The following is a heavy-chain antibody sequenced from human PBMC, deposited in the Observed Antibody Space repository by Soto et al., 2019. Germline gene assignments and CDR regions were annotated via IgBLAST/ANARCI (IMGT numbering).Heavy chain of an antibody. J-gene: IGHJ6*02. V-gene: IGHV4-59*01. D-gene: IGHD1-1*01. CDR2: IYFTGTT. Sequence: QVQLQESGPGLVKPSETLSLTCTVSGGSISTYYWSWIRQPPGKGLEWIGYIYFTGTTKYNVSLKSRVTISVDTSKQRFSLRLSSVTAADTAVYYCARGGTVPLYNYGMDVWGQGTTVTVSS. CDR1: GGSISTYY. CDR3: ARGGTVPLYNYGMDV.